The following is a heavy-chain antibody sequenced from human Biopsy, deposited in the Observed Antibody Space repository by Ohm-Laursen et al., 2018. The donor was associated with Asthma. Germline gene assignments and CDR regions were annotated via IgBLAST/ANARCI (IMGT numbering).Heavy chain of an antibody. Sequence: ASVKVSCKAPGGTFSNFAISWVRQAPGQGLEWLGGIMTVFGTTNYAQKFQGRVTITADESTSTAYMEVTSLRSEDTAIYYCARCQVGYSSGWSLLLKKIYYSGMDVWGKGTAVTVSS. V-gene: IGHV1-69*13. CDR2: IMTVFGTT. CDR1: GGTFSNFA. D-gene: IGHD6-19*01. J-gene: IGHJ6*04. CDR3: ARCQVGYSSGWSLLLKKIYYSGMDV.